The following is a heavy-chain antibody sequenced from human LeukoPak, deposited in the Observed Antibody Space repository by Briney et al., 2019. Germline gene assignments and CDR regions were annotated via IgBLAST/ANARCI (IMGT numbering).Heavy chain of an antibody. V-gene: IGHV3-66*01. CDR1: GFSVNNLY. CDR3: ARGGDSSYYGDY. D-gene: IGHD3-22*01. CDR2: IYSGGST. J-gene: IGHJ4*02. Sequence: GGSLRLSCAASGFSVNNLYMSWVRQAPGKGLEWVSVIYSGGSTHYADSVKGRFTISRDNSKNTPYLQMNSLRAEDTAVYYCARGGDSSYYGDYWGQGTLVTVSS.